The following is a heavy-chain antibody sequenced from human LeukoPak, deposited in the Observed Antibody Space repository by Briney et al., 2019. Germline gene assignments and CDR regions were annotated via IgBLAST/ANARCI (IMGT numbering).Heavy chain of an antibody. CDR3: ATRGHCSGGSCYVAFDV. Sequence: ASVKVSCKASGYTFTSYAMNWVRQAPGQGLEWMGIINLSGGSTAYAQNFQGRVTMTRDTSSSTVYMELNSLRSEDTAVYYCATRGHCSGGSCYVAFDVWGQGTMVTVSS. V-gene: IGHV1-46*01. J-gene: IGHJ3*01. D-gene: IGHD2-15*01. CDR2: INLSGGST. CDR1: GYTFTSYA.